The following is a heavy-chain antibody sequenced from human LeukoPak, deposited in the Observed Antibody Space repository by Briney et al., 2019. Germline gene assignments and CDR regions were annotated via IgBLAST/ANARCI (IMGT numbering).Heavy chain of an antibody. CDR1: GGSISSGGYY. CDR3: ARRGDHEFDN. D-gene: IGHD2-21*02. V-gene: IGHV4-39*01. CDR2: VYYTGST. J-gene: IGHJ4*02. Sequence: SETLSLTCSVSGGSISSGGYYWSWIRQPPGKGLEWIATVYYTGSTYYNPSLTRRVTIYVDASKNQFSLKLSSVTAADMAVYYCARRGDHEFDNWGQATLVTVSS.